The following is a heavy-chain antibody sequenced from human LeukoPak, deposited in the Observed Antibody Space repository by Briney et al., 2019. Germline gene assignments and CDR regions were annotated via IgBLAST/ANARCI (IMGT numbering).Heavy chain of an antibody. V-gene: IGHV5-51*01. D-gene: IGHD1-26*01. J-gene: IGHJ5*02. CDR2: IYAGDSDK. CDR3: ARRASDTTYYFDA. Sequence: GESLKISCKGSGYSFTSYWIGWVRQMPGKGLESMGIIYAGDSDKRYSPSFEGQVTMSVDKSINTAYLQWSSLKASDTAMYFCARRASDTTYYFDAWGQGTLVTVSS. CDR1: GYSFTSYW.